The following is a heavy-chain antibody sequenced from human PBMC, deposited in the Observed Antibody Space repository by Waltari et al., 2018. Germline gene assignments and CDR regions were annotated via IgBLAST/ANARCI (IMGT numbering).Heavy chain of an antibody. CDR1: GGSISSYY. V-gene: IGHV4-59*01. Sequence: QVQLQESGPGLVKPSETLSLTCTVSGGSISSYYWSWIRQPPGKGLEWIGYIYYSGSTNYTPALTSRVTISVDTSKNHFSLKLSSVTAADTAVYYCARGPGYCSSTSCYEGGGYFDYWGQGTLVTVSS. J-gene: IGHJ4*02. D-gene: IGHD2-2*01. CDR3: ARGPGYCSSTSCYEGGGYFDY. CDR2: IYYSGST.